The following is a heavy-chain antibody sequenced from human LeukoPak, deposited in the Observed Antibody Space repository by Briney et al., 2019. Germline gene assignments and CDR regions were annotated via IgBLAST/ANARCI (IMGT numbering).Heavy chain of an antibody. D-gene: IGHD6-13*01. CDR2: IYHSEST. V-gene: IGHV4-39*07. J-gene: IGHJ4*02. CDR1: GDSINSRSYY. Sequence: PSETLSLTCTVSGDSINSRSYYWAWIRQPPGKGLEWIGSIYHSESTYYSPSLKSRVTISLDTSKNQFSLRLSSMTAADTAVYYCAGHVSAAAGGRWGQGTLVTVSS. CDR3: AGHVSAAAGGR.